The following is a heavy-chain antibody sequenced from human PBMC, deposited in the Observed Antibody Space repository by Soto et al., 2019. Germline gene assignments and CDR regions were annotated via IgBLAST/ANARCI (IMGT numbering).Heavy chain of an antibody. Sequence: PSETLSLTCTVSGGSISSYYWSWIRQPPGKGLEWIGYIYYSGSTNYNPSLKSRVTISVDTSKNQFSLKLSSVTAADTAVYYCARDYYDSSGYEDAFDIWGQGTMVT. J-gene: IGHJ3*02. V-gene: IGHV4-59*01. CDR1: GGSISSYY. CDR2: IYYSGST. CDR3: ARDYYDSSGYEDAFDI. D-gene: IGHD3-22*01.